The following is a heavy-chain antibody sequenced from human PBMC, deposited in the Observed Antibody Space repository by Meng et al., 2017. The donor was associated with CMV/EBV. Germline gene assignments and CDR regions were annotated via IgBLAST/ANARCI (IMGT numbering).Heavy chain of an antibody. D-gene: IGHD3-3*01. V-gene: IGHV3-7*01. CDR3: ATDPTYYDFWSSHFIDY. CDR2: IKQDGSEK. CDR1: GFTFSSYW. Sequence: GGSLRLSCAASGFTFSSYWMSWVRQAPGKGLEWVANIKQDGSEKYYVASVKGRFTISRDNAKNSLYLQMNSLRAEDTAVYYCATDPTYYDFWSSHFIDYWGQGTLVTVSS. J-gene: IGHJ4*02.